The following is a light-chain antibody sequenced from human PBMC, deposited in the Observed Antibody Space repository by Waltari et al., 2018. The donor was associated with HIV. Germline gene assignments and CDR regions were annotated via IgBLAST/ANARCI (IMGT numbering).Light chain of an antibody. J-gene: IGLJ1*01. CDR3: SSYAGSSTRV. CDR1: SSDVGGYNY. CDR2: EVS. Sequence: QSALTQPPSASGSPGQSVTISCTGTSSDVGGYNYVSWYQQHPGKAPKLMIYEVSKRPSGVPDRFSGPKSGNTASLTVSGLQAEDEADYYCSSYAGSSTRVCGTGTKVTVL. V-gene: IGLV2-8*01.